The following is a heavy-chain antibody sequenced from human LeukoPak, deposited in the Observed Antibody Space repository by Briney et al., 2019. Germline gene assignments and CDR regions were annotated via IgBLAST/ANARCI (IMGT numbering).Heavy chain of an antibody. CDR3: ARGAHYYDILTGYPRPLYYFDY. V-gene: IGHV4-34*01. CDR1: GGSFSGYY. J-gene: IGHJ4*02. D-gene: IGHD3-9*01. Sequence: SETLSLTCAVYGGSFSGYYWSWIRQPPGKGLEWIGEINHSGSTNYNPSLKSRVTISVDTSKNQFSLKLSSVTAADTAVYYCARGAHYYDILTGYPRPLYYFDYWGQGTLVTVSS. CDR2: INHSGST.